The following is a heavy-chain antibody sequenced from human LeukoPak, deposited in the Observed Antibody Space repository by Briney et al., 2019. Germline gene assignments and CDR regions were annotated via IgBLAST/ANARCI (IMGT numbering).Heavy chain of an antibody. J-gene: IGHJ6*03. CDR3: ARAVRPSLPAAIVAGYYYYYMDV. CDR2: INHSGST. CDR1: GFTFSSYW. D-gene: IGHD2-2*01. Sequence: KPGGSLRLSCAASGFTFSSYWMSWVRQAPGNGLEWIGEINHSGSTNYNPSLKSRVTISVDTSKNQFSLKLSSVTAADTAVYYCARAVRPSLPAAIVAGYYYYYMDVWGKGTTVTVSS. V-gene: IGHV4-34*01.